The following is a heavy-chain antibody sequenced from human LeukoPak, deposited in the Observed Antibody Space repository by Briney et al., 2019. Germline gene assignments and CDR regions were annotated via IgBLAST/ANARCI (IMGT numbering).Heavy chain of an antibody. Sequence: SETLSLTCAVNGGSLSGYYWSWIRQSPGKGLEWIGEINPTGSTSYNPSLKSRVTISADTSKRQFSLELSSVTAADTAVFYCARALSTVSTYFDSWGQGTLLTVSS. J-gene: IGHJ4*02. CDR2: INPTGST. D-gene: IGHD4-17*01. V-gene: IGHV4-34*01. CDR3: ARALSTVSTYFDS. CDR1: GGSLSGYY.